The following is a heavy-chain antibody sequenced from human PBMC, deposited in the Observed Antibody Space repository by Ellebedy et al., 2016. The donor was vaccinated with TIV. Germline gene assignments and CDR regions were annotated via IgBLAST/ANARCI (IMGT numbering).Heavy chain of an antibody. CDR3: ARDSLLGLPEFIHFDY. D-gene: IGHD3-16*01. J-gene: IGHJ4*02. CDR2: ISGSGGST. V-gene: IGHV3-23*01. Sequence: GESLKISCAASGFTFDDYGMSWVRQAPGKGLEWVSAISGSGGSTYSADSVKGRFTFSRDNSKNTLYLQMNSLRAEDTAVYYCARDSLLGLPEFIHFDYWGQGTLVTVSS. CDR1: GFTFDDYG.